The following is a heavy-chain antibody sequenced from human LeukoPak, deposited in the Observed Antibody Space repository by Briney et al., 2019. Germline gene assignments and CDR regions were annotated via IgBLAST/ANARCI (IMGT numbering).Heavy chain of an antibody. V-gene: IGHV3-23*01. D-gene: IGHD3-22*01. J-gene: IGHJ4*02. Sequence: PGGSLRLSCAASGFTFSRFSMHWVRQAPGKGLEWVSAISGSGGSTYYADSVKGRFTISRDNSKNTLYLQMNSLRAEDTAVYYCAKDFPTSYDSSGYYYVDFWGQGTLVTVSS. CDR2: ISGSGGST. CDR3: AKDFPTSYDSSGYYYVDF. CDR1: GFTFSRFS.